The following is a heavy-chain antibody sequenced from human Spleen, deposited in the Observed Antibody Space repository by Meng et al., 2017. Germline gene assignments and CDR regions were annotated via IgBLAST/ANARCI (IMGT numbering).Heavy chain of an antibody. D-gene: IGHD3-10*01. V-gene: IGHV3-23*04. CDR1: GFPFSTYA. CDR2: ISGSGGST. J-gene: IGHJ4*02. Sequence: EVQLVESGGGLVQPGGSLRLSCAASGFPFSTYAMSWVRQAPGKGLECVSTISGSGGSTYYADSVKGRFTISRDNSKNTLYLQMNSLRAEDTAVYYCARDYGESWGYFDYWGQETLVTVSS. CDR3: ARDYGESWGYFDY.